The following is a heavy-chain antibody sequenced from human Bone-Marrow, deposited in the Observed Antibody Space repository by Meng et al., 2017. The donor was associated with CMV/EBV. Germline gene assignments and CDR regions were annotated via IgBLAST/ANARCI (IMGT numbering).Heavy chain of an antibody. Sequence: GSLRLSCAVYGGSFSGYYWSWIRQPPGKGLEWIGEINHSGSTNYNPSLKSRVTITADKSTSTAYMELSSLRSEDTAVYYCASEEGVGYWGQGTLVTVSS. V-gene: IGHV4-34*01. CDR2: INHSGST. D-gene: IGHD2-15*01. CDR3: ASEEGVGY. J-gene: IGHJ4*02. CDR1: GGSFSGYY.